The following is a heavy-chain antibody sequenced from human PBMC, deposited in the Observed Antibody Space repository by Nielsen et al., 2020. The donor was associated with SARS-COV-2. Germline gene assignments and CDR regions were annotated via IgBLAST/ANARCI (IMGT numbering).Heavy chain of an antibody. CDR2: ISRSGRDT. J-gene: IGHJ6*02. Sequence: GGSLRLSCAASGFTFDFYAMSWVRQAPGKGLEWVSGISRSGRDTYYADSVKGRFTISRDNSKNTLYLQMNSLRAEDTAVYYCARQTPSERWLQPVGGMDVWGQGTTVTVSS. CDR3: ARQTPSERWLQPVGGMDV. CDR1: GFTFDFYA. D-gene: IGHD5-24*01. V-gene: IGHV3-23*01.